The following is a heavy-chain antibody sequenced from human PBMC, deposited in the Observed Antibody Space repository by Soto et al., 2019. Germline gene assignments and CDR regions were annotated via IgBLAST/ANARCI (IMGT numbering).Heavy chain of an antibody. J-gene: IGHJ4*02. CDR3: ARSYGGNSPLDH. CDR2: INPSGAST. CDR1: GYTFSSYY. D-gene: IGHD3-16*01. V-gene: IGHV1-46*01. Sequence: QVLLVQSGAEVKKPGASVRLSCKASGYTFSSYYMLWVRQAPGQGLEWVGIINPSGASTHYAPRFQGRVTLTRDMSTSTVFMDLRSLTSEDTAMYYCARSYGGNSPLDHWGQGTRVTVSS.